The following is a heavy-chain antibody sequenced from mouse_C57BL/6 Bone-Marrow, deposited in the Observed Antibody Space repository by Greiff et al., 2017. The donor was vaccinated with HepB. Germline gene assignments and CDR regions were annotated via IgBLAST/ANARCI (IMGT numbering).Heavy chain of an antibody. Sequence: VQLQQSGAELVKPGASVKMSCKASGYTFTSYWITWVKQRPGQGLEWIGDIYPGSGSTNYNEKFKSKATLTVDTSSSTAYMQLSSLTSEDSAVYYCARGRDGNYPYFDYWGQGTTLTVSS. V-gene: IGHV1-55*01. J-gene: IGHJ2*01. CDR2: IYPGSGST. CDR3: ARGRDGNYPYFDY. CDR1: GYTFTSYW. D-gene: IGHD2-1*01.